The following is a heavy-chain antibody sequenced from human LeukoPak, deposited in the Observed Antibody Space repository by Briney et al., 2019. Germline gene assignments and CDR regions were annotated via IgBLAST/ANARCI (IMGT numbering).Heavy chain of an antibody. CDR3: AREPIVVVTAIPTPSWFDP. Sequence: SVKVSCKASGGTFSSYAISWVRQAPGRGLEWMGRIIPILGIANYAQKFQGRVTITADKSTSTAYMELSSLRSEDTAVYYCAREPIVVVTAIPTPSWFDPWGQGTLVTVSS. D-gene: IGHD2-21*02. J-gene: IGHJ5*02. V-gene: IGHV1-69*04. CDR2: IIPILGIA. CDR1: GGTFSSYA.